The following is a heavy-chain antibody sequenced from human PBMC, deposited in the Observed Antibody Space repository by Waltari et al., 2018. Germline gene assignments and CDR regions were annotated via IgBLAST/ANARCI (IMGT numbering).Heavy chain of an antibody. V-gene: IGHV1-2*06. Sequence: QVQLVQSGAEVKKPGASVKVSCQASGYTFTGYYLHWVRQAPGQGLEWMGRINPNSGGTNYAQKFQGRVTMTRDTSISTAYMELSRLRSDDTAVYYCARGITMVQGVIIITAFDIWGQGTMVTVSS. CDR3: ARGITMVQGVIIITAFDI. J-gene: IGHJ3*02. D-gene: IGHD3-10*01. CDR1: GYTFTGYY. CDR2: INPNSGGT.